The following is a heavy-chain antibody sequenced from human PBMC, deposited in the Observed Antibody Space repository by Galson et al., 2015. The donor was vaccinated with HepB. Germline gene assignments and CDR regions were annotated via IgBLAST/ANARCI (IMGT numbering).Heavy chain of an antibody. V-gene: IGHV3-21*01. CDR1: GFTFDDYA. J-gene: IGHJ4*02. Sequence: SLRLSCAVSGFTFDDYAMHWVRQAPGKGLEWVSSISSSSSYIYYADSVKGRFTISRDNAKNSLYLQMNSLRAEDTAVYYCARDMQQQDYWGQGTLVTVSS. CDR2: ISSSSSYI. D-gene: IGHD6-13*01. CDR3: ARDMQQQDY.